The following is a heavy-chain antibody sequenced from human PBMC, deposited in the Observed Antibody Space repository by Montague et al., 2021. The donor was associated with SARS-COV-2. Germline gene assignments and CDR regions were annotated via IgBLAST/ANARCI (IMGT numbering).Heavy chain of an antibody. CDR3: ARGHGIT. J-gene: IGHJ5*02. CDR1: GFTFSTSW. D-gene: IGHD1-26*01. Sequence: SLRLSCAASGFTFSTSWMIWVRQAPGNGLEWVANIKPDGSEKFYVDSVKGRFTISRDNAKNSLYLQMSSLRAEDTAVYYCARGHGITWGQGTLVTVSS. CDR2: IKPDGSEK. V-gene: IGHV3-7*04.